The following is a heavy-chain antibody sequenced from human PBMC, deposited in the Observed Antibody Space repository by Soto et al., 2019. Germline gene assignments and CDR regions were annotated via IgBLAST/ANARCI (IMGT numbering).Heavy chain of an antibody. J-gene: IGHJ4*02. V-gene: IGHV3-74*01. CDR2: INIDGSST. CDR1: GFTFSSYW. CDR3: VRTSLVVAAATREDY. D-gene: IGHD2-15*01. Sequence: EVQLVESGGGLVQPGGSLRLSCAASGFTFSSYWMHWVRQAPGKGLVWVSRINIDGSSTSYADSVKGRFTISRDKAKNTLYLQMHSLRADDTAVYYCVRTSLVVAAATREDYWGQGTLVTVSS.